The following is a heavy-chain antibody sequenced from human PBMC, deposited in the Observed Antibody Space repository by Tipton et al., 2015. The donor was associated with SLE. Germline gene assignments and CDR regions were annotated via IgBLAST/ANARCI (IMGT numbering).Heavy chain of an antibody. CDR1: GFTFSSYG. V-gene: IGHV3-30*02. D-gene: IGHD1-7*01. CDR2: IRYDGSNK. J-gene: IGHJ4*02. Sequence: SLRLSCAASGFTFSSYGMHWVRQAPGKGLEWVAFIRYDGSNKYYADSVKGRFTISRDNSKNTLYLQMNSLRAEDTAVYYCASNWNYEDYFDYWGQGTLVTVSS. CDR3: ASNWNYEDYFDY.